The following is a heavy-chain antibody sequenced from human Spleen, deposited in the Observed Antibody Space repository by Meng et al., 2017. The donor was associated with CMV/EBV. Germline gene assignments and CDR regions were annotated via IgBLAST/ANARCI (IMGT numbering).Heavy chain of an antibody. V-gene: IGHV4-30-4*08. CDR1: GGSISSGDYY. J-gene: IGHJ4*02. CDR3: AGVALTYCGGDCVGRQDY. CDR2: IYYSGST. Sequence: SETLSLTCTVSGGSISSGDYYWSWIRQPPGKGLEWIGYIYYSGSTYYNPSLKSRVTISVDTSKNQFSLKLSSVTAADTAVYYCAGVALTYCGGDCVGRQDYWGQGTLVTVSS. D-gene: IGHD2-21*01.